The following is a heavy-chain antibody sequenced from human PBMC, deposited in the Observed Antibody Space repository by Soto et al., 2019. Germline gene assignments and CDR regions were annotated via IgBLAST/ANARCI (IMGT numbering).Heavy chain of an antibody. Sequence: LPLSYEVRVGSISRCHSSWNWLRPPPGHGLEWIGYIYHSGSTSYHPSLKSRVTISVDRSKNQFSLKLSSVTAADKAVCDYARVTDFWGQGTTVTVSS. CDR3: ARVTDF. J-gene: IGHJ6*02. CDR1: VGSISRCHSS. V-gene: IGHV4-30-2*01. CDR2: IYHSGST.